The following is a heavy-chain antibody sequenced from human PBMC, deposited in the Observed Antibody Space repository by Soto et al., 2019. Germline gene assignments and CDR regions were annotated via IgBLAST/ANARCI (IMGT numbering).Heavy chain of an antibody. D-gene: IGHD3-16*01. Sequence: EVQLVESGGGLVQPGGSLRLSCAVSGFSVTTNHMTWVRQAPGKGLEWVSIIYSGGATDYADSVKGRLTIARDNSKNPPQPQMNSPRGEDTGIYYWGRKDGAGWGQGTTVTVSS. CDR1: GFSVTTNH. J-gene: IGHJ6*01. CDR3: GRKDGAG. V-gene: IGHV3-66*01. CDR2: IYSGGAT.